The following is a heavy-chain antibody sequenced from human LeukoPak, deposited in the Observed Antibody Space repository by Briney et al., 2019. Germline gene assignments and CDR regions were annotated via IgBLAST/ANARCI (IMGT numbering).Heavy chain of an antibody. Sequence: GGSLRLSCAASGFTFSSYAMSWVRQAPGKGLEWVSGINYNGGSTFYGDSVKGRFTFSRDNSRNTLYLQMNSLRAEDTAVYYCAKDYPFNPYYDSVFFDCWGQGTLVTVSS. D-gene: IGHD3-22*01. V-gene: IGHV3-23*01. CDR1: GFTFSSYA. J-gene: IGHJ4*02. CDR3: AKDYPFNPYYDSVFFDC. CDR2: INYNGGST.